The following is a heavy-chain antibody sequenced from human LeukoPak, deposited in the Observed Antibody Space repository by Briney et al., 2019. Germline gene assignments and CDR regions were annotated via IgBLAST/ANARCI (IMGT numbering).Heavy chain of an antibody. CDR3: AKNYSDCVYEAFDL. D-gene: IGHD4-11*01. V-gene: IGHV3-23*01. CDR2: ISGSGGNT. CDR1: GFTFSSYG. J-gene: IGHJ3*01. Sequence: GGSLRLSCAASGFTFSSYGITWVRQAPGKGLEWVLAISGSGGNTYYSESVKGRFTISRDISKITLSVQMDSLSAEDTAVYYCAKNYSDCVYEAFDLWGQGTMV.